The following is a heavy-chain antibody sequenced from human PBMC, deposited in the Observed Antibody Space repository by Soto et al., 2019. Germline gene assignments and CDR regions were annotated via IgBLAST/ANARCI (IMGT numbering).Heavy chain of an antibody. CDR3: ARDGPTGTTNYHYAMDV. CDR1: VFIVCSLH. Sequence: GGSSRGFPGASVFIVCSLHLDEVREAPGMGLEWVSYININSGTIHYADSVKGRLTISRDNAKNSLYLQMDSLRAEDTAVYFCARDGPTGTTNYHYAMDVWGQGTMVTVCS. CDR2: ININSGTI. J-gene: IGHJ6*02. V-gene: IGHV3-48*03. D-gene: IGHD4-17*01.